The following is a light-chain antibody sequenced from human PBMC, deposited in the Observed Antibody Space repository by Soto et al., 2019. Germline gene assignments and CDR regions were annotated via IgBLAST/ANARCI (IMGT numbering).Light chain of an antibody. Sequence: QSALTQPASVSGSPGQSITISCTGTSSDVGGYNYVSWYQQHPGKAPPLMIYEVSNRPSGVSNRFSGSKSGNTASLTISGRQAEDEADYYCSAYTSSSIDYVFGTGTKVTVL. CDR1: SSDVGGYNY. V-gene: IGLV2-14*01. CDR2: EVS. CDR3: SAYTSSSIDYV. J-gene: IGLJ1*01.